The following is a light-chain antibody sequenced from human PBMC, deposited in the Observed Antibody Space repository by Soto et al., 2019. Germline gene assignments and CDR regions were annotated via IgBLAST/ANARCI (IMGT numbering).Light chain of an antibody. CDR3: QQYNNWPPDRT. J-gene: IGKJ1*01. CDR2: AAS. CDR1: QSVSSN. V-gene: IGKV3-15*01. Sequence: EIVMTQSPATLSVSPGDRATLSCRASQSVSSNLAWYQQKPGQAPRLLIYAASTRATGIPARFSGSGSGTEFTLTISSLQSEDFAIYFCQQYNNWPPDRTFGQGTKVEIK.